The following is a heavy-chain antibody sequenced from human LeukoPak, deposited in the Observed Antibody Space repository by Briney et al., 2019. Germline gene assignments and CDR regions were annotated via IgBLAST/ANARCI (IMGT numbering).Heavy chain of an antibody. CDR2: IYYSGST. CDR1: GRSISSYY. J-gene: IGHJ4*02. D-gene: IGHD3-22*01. Sequence: PSEPLSLPCTVSGRSISSYYGSWIPQPPGEGLEWGGYIYYSGSTNYNPSLKSRVTLSVDQSKHQSAPELGSATATGQAGDYCARGLISDSNAWLFGYWGQGRLVSVSS. V-gene: IGHV4-59*08. CDR3: ARGLISDSNAWLFGY.